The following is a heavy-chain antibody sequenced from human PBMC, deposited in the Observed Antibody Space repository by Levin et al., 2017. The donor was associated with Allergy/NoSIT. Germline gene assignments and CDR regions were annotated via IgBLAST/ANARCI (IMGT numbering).Heavy chain of an antibody. CDR1: GFTCSDYW. Sequence: GESLKISCAASGFTCSDYWMSWVRQAPGKGLEWVGNIKQDGSVKQYVDSLKGRFTISRDNAKNSVYLQMSGLRAEDTAVYYCARQGSYAFDIWGQGTVVTVSS. V-gene: IGHV3-7*01. CDR3: ARQGSYAFDI. CDR2: IKQDGSVK. J-gene: IGHJ3*02.